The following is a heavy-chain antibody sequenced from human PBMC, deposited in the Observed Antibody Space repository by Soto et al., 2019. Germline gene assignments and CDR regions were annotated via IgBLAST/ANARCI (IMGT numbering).Heavy chain of an antibody. CDR2: IDYSGST. J-gene: IGHJ6*02. CDR3: ARDGPYYYGFDG. CDR1: GSSISNSDYY. Sequence: SATLFLTFTVSGSSISNSDYYWTWFRQSPGKGLEGIASIDYSGSTYYNPSLKSRVVISADTSKNLFSLKLRPVTAADTALYFCARDGPYYYGFDGWGQGTTVTVS. V-gene: IGHV4-30-4*01.